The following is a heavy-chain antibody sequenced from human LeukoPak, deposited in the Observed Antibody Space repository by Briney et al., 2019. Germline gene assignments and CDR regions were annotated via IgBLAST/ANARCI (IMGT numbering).Heavy chain of an antibody. CDR3: ARGLDIVATTDY. Sequence: ASVKVSCKASGYTFTSYDINWVRPATGQGLEWMGWMNPNSGNTGYAQKFQGRVTMTRNTSISTAYMELSSLRSEDTAVYYCARGLDIVATTDYWGQGTLVTVSS. D-gene: IGHD5-12*01. CDR1: GYTFTSYD. CDR2: MNPNSGNT. V-gene: IGHV1-8*01. J-gene: IGHJ4*02.